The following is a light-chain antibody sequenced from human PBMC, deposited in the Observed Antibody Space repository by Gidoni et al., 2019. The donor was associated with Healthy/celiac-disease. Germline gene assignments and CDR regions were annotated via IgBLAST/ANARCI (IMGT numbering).Light chain of an antibody. CDR1: QSVSSN. Sequence: EIVMTESPATLSVSPGERATLYCRASQSVSSNLAWYQQKPGQAPRLLIYGASTRATGIPARFSGSGSGTEFTLTISSLQSEDFAVYYCQQYNNWPRSFXXXTKVEIK. J-gene: IGKJ1*01. CDR2: GAS. CDR3: QQYNNWPRS. V-gene: IGKV3-15*01.